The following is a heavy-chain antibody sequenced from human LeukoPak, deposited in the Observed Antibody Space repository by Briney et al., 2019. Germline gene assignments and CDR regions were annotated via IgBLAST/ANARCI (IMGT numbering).Heavy chain of an antibody. CDR3: ARAAMVRGVILIAFDY. D-gene: IGHD3-10*01. Sequence: GGSLRLSCAASGFTFSSYSMNWVRQAPGKGLEWVSSISSSSSYIYYAGSVKGRFTISRDNAKNSLYLQMNSLRAEDTAVYYCARAAMVRGVILIAFDYWGQGTLVTVSS. CDR2: ISSSSSYI. J-gene: IGHJ4*02. CDR1: GFTFSSYS. V-gene: IGHV3-21*01.